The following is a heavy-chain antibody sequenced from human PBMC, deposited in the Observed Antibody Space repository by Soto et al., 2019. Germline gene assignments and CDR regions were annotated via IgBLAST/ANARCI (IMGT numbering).Heavy chain of an antibody. V-gene: IGHV3-74*01. J-gene: IGHJ2*01. Sequence: GGSLRLSCASSGFPFSNYWMHWVRQAPGKGLVWVARINTDATSDDGSSTNYADSVKGRFTISRDNTKNTLYLQMNSLRVEDTAVYYCARGTYFDFWSGYRDYWYFDLWGRGTLVTVS. CDR3: ARGTYFDFWSGYRDYWYFDL. D-gene: IGHD3-3*01. CDR2: INTDATSDDGSST. CDR1: GFPFSNYW.